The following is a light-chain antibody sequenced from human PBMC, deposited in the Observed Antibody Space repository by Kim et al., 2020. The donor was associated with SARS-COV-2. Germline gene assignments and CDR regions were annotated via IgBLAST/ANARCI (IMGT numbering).Light chain of an antibody. Sequence: SLAPGERATLSCRASQSISNDLAWYQQKPGQAPRLLIYDASKRATGISARFSGSGSGTGFTLTITSLAPEDFAVYYCQQRGDWPYTFGQGTKLEI. CDR2: DAS. CDR3: QQRGDWPYT. CDR1: QSISND. V-gene: IGKV3-11*01. J-gene: IGKJ2*01.